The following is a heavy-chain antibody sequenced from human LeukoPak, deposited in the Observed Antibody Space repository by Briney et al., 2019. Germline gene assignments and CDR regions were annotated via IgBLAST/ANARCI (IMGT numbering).Heavy chain of an antibody. J-gene: IGHJ4*02. V-gene: IGHV3-21*01. Sequence: GGSLRLSCAASGFTFSSYSMNWVRQAPGKGLEWVSSISSSSSYIYYADSVKGRFTISRDNAKNSLYLRMNSLRAEDTAVYYCARDSRGMLEIFDYWGQGTLVTVSS. CDR2: ISSSSSYI. CDR3: ARDSRGMLEIFDY. D-gene: IGHD1-26*01. CDR1: GFTFSSYS.